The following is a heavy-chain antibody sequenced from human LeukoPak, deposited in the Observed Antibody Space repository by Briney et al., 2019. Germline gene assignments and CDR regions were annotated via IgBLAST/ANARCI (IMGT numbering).Heavy chain of an antibody. J-gene: IGHJ4*02. Sequence: PGRSLRLSCAASGFTFNIYGMHWVRQAPGKGLQWVAVISYDGSNKYYADSVKGRFTISRDNAKNSLYLQMNSLRAEDTAVYYCARDPTQWLRYGYFDYWGQGTLVTVSS. CDR2: ISYDGSNK. CDR3: ARDPTQWLRYGYFDY. CDR1: GFTFNIYG. D-gene: IGHD5-12*01. V-gene: IGHV3-30*03.